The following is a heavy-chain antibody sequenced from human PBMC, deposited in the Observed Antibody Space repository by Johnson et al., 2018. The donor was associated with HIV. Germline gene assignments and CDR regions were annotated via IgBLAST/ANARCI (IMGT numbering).Heavy chain of an antibody. V-gene: IGHV3-7*01. J-gene: IGHJ3*02. Sequence: VQLVESGGGLVQPGGSLRLSCAASGFTFSSYWMSWVRQAPGKGLEWVANIKQDGSEKYYVDSVKGRFTISRDNTKNSLYMERNSRRAEDTAVYYCAREGGIAAAGTDAFDIWGQGTMVTVSS. D-gene: IGHD6-13*01. CDR1: GFTFSSYW. CDR2: IKQDGSEK. CDR3: AREGGIAAAGTDAFDI.